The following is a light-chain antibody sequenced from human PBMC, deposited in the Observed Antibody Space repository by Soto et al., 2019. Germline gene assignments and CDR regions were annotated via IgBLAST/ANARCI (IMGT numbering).Light chain of an antibody. CDR2: KAS. CDR3: QHYNGSPWT. CDR1: QSVGTW. V-gene: IGKV1-5*03. Sequence: DIQVTQFPSTLSASVGARVTITCRASQSVGTWLAWFQQKPGKAPKVLIYKASYLETGVPLRFSGSGSGTEFTLTISSLHPDDFATYYCQHYNGSPWTFGQGTKVEIK. J-gene: IGKJ1*01.